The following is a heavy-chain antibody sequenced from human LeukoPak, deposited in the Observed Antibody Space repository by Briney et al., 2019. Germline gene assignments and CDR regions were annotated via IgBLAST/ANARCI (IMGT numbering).Heavy chain of an antibody. D-gene: IGHD3-22*01. J-gene: IGHJ3*02. Sequence: SVKVSCKASGGTFSSYAISWVRQAPGQGLEWMGRIIPILGIANYAQKFQGRVTITADKSTSTAYMELSSLRSEDTAVYYCARERDYYDRAWNAFDIWGQGTMVTVSS. CDR2: IIPILGIA. CDR1: GGTFSSYA. CDR3: ARERDYYDRAWNAFDI. V-gene: IGHV1-69*04.